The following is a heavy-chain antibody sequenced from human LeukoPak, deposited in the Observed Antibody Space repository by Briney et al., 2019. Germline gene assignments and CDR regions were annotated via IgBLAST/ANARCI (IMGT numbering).Heavy chain of an antibody. CDR2: ISGSGGST. CDR3: AKDHSLGTTPFDY. CDR1: GFTFRSYA. D-gene: IGHD1-7*01. J-gene: IGHJ4*02. Sequence: PGGSLRLSCAASGFTFRSYAMSWVRQAPGQGLEWVSAISGSGGSTYYADSVKGRFTISRDNFKNTLYLQVNSLRAEDTAIYYCAKDHSLGTTPFDYWGQGTLVTVSS. V-gene: IGHV3-23*01.